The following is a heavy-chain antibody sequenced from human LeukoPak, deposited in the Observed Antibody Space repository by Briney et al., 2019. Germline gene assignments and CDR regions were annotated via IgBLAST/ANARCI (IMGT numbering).Heavy chain of an antibody. CDR2: ISGGGGST. CDR3: AKDRSQLLRHFDH. D-gene: IGHD2-2*01. J-gene: IGHJ4*02. CDR1: GFTFSNYA. Sequence: GGSLRLSCAASGFTFSNYAMSWVRQAPGKGLEWVSAISGGGGSTYYADSVKGRFTISRDNSKNTLDLQMNSLRGEDTAVYYCAKDRSQLLRHFDHWGQGTLVTVSS. V-gene: IGHV3-23*01.